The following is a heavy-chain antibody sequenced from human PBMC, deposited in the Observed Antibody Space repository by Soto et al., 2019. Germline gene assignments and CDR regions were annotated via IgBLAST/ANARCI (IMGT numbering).Heavy chain of an antibody. Sequence: SETVSLTRTVSGGSISSSSYNWGCIRQPPGKGLEWSASIDYTGNTFYNRSLTSRVTISVDTYKNQFSLKVTSVTAADTAVYYCGRSNKGYGPDSWAQGTLVPVSS. J-gene: IGHJ4*02. D-gene: IGHD5-18*01. V-gene: IGHV4-39*01. CDR2: IDYTGNT. CDR1: GGSISSSSYN. CDR3: GRSNKGYGPDS.